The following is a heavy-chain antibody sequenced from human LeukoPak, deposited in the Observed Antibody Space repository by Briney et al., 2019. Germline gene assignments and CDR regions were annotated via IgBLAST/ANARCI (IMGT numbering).Heavy chain of an antibody. V-gene: IGHV3-30*02. D-gene: IGHD6-25*01. CDR2: IRYDGSNK. J-gene: IGHJ4*02. CDR1: GFTFSSYG. CDR3: ANRVGYYFDY. Sequence: GGSLRLSCAASGFTFSSYGMHWVRQAPGKGLEWVAFIRYDGSNKYYADSVKGRFTISRDNSKNTLYLQMNCLRAEDTAVYYCANRVGYYFDYWGQGTLVTVSS.